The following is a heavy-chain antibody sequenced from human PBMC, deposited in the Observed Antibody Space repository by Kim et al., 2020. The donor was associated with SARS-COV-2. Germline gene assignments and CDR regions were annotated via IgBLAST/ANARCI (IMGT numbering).Heavy chain of an antibody. D-gene: IGHD2-15*01. J-gene: IGHJ3*02. CDR3: AKDDGSSWAFDI. V-gene: IGHV3-23*01. Sequence: YYADSVKGRFTISRDNSKNTLYLQMNSLRAEDTAVYYCAKDDGSSWAFDIWGQGTMVTVSS.